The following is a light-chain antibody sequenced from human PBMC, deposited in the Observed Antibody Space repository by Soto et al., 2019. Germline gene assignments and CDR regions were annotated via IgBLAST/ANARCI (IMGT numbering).Light chain of an antibody. Sequence: DIVMIQSPDSLAVSLGERATINCKSSQSVFYSSNNKNYLAWYQQKPGQPPKLLVYWASTRESGVPDRFSGSGSGTDFTLTISSLHAEDVAVYYCQQYHSTPLTFGGGTKVEI. CDR2: WAS. CDR3: QQYHSTPLT. V-gene: IGKV4-1*01. J-gene: IGKJ4*01. CDR1: QSVFYSSNNKNY.